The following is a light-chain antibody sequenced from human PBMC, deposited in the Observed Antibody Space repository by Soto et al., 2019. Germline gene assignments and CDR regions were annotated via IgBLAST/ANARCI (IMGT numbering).Light chain of an antibody. Sequence: LVLTQSPGTLSLSPRDRATLSCRASQSVSSDYLAWYQQKPGQAPRLLIYGASSRATGIPDRFSGSGSGTDFTLTISRLEPEDFAVYFCQLYGSSPTTFGQGSKVDIK. J-gene: IGKJ1*01. CDR3: QLYGSSPTT. V-gene: IGKV3-20*01. CDR1: QSVSSDY. CDR2: GAS.